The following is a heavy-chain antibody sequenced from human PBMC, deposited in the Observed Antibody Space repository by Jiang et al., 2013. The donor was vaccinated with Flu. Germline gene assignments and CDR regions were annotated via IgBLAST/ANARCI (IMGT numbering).Heavy chain of an antibody. Sequence: LEWIGSIYYSGSTYFNPSLKSRVTISVDTSKNQFSLKLSSVTAADTAVYYCTHRGPDWGQGTLVTVSS. V-gene: IGHV4-39*07. J-gene: IGHJ4*02. D-gene: IGHD3-16*01. CDR2: IYYSGST. CDR3: THRGPD.